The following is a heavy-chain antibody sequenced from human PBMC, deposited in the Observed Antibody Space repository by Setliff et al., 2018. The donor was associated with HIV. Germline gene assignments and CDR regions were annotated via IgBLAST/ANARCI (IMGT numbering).Heavy chain of an antibody. J-gene: IGHJ4*02. CDR2: INHSGST. Sequence: SETLSLTCAVYGGSFSGYYWSWIRQPPGKGLEWIGEINHSGSTNYNPSLKSRVTISVDTSKNQFSLKLSSVTAADTALYYCAKGQGYYDILTGYPYYFDSWGQGTLVTVSS. D-gene: IGHD3-9*01. V-gene: IGHV4-34*01. CDR1: GGSFSGYY. CDR3: AKGQGYYDILTGYPYYFDS.